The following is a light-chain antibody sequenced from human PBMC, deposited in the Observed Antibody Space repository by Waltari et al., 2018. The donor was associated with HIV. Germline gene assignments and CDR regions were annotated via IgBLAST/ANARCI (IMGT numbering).Light chain of an antibody. V-gene: IGLV3-21*04. CDR2: YDD. J-gene: IGLJ2*01. Sequence: YVLTQSPSVSVAPGETARITCEGDNIGSQSVHWYQQKPGQAPVLVIYYDDDRASGIPERFSCSNSGNTATLTINRVEAGDEADYFCQVWHSGSDCVIFGGGTKLTVL. CDR3: QVWHSGSDCVI. CDR1: NIGSQS.